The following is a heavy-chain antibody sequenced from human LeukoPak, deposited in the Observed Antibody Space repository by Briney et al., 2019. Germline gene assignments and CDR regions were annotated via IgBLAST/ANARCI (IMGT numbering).Heavy chain of an antibody. CDR3: ARGKLRSWFDP. V-gene: IGHV4-34*01. Sequence: SETLSLTCVVYGGSFSGYYWSWIRQPPGKGLEWIGEINHSGSTNYNPSLKSRVTISVDTSKNQFSLKLSSVTAADTAVYYCARGKLRSWFDPWGQGTLVTVSS. CDR2: INHSGST. D-gene: IGHD4-17*01. CDR1: GGSFSGYY. J-gene: IGHJ5*02.